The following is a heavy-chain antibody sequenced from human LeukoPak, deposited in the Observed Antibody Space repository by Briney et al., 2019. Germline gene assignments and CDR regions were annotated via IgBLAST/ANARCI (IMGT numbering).Heavy chain of an antibody. D-gene: IGHD6-19*01. V-gene: IGHV3-11*01. CDR1: GFTFSDYY. CDR3: AISSGWHEKAFDY. Sequence: AGGSLRLSCAASGFTFSDYYMSWIRQAPGKGLEWVSYISTSGSNTYYADSVKGRFTISRDNAKNSLYLQMNSLRGEDTAVYYCAISSGWHEKAFDYWGQGTLVTVSS. J-gene: IGHJ4*02. CDR2: ISTSGSNT.